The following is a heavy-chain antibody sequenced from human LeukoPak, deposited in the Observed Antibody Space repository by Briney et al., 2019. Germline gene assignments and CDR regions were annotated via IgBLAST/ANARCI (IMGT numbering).Heavy chain of an antibody. CDR3: AKPNTYYYDSSGYPAGGFQH. CDR2: ISYDGSNK. D-gene: IGHD3-22*01. Sequence: PGRSLRLSCAASGFTFSSYAMHWVRQAPGKGLEWVAVISYDGSNKYYADSVKGRFTISRDNSKNTLYLQMNSLRAEDTAVYYCAKPNTYYYDSSGYPAGGFQHWGQGTLVTVSS. J-gene: IGHJ1*01. CDR1: GFTFSSYA. V-gene: IGHV3-30-3*02.